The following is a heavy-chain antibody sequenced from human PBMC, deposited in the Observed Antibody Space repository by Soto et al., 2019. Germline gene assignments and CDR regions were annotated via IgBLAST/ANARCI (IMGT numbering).Heavy chain of an antibody. J-gene: IGHJ5*02. V-gene: IGHV1-46*03. CDR1: GYTFTSYY. Sequence: QVQLAQSGAEVKKPGASVKVSCQASGYTFTSYYIHWVRQAPGQGLEWMGMINPVGGDTTYAEKCQGIVSMTRDRSTNTVYLQLSSLTSGDTAVYYCARDRGLSVVGGGPYNWFDRWGQGTLVTVSS. CDR3: ARDRGLSVVGGGPYNWFDR. CDR2: INPVGGDT. D-gene: IGHD3-10*01.